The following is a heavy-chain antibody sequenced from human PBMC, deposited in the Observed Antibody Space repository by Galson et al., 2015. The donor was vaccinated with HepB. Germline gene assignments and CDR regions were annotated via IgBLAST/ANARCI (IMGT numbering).Heavy chain of an antibody. CDR1: GFTFSSYS. V-gene: IGHV3-48*04. CDR3: ARDRRPNHGYYWAMDA. Sequence: SLRLSCAASGFTFSSYSMNWVRQAPGKGLEWIAYISHNTWTRFYADSVKGRFTVSRDNNKNSVDLQLSSLRADATAVYFCARDRRPNHGYYWAMDAWGQGTTVTVSS. J-gene: IGHJ6*02. CDR2: ISHNTWTR.